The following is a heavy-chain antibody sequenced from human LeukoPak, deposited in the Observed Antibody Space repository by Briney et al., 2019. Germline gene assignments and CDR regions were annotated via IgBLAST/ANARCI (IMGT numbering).Heavy chain of an antibody. J-gene: IGHJ5*02. CDR1: GGSISSYY. V-gene: IGHV4-4*07. CDR2: IYTSGST. D-gene: IGHD1-26*01. CDR3: ARMISSGSYLAWFDP. Sequence: SETLSLTCTVSGGSISSYYWSWIPQPAGKGLDWIGRIYTSGSTNYNPSLKSRVTMSVDTSKNQFSLKLSSVTAADTAVYYCARMISSGSYLAWFDPWGQGTLVTVSS.